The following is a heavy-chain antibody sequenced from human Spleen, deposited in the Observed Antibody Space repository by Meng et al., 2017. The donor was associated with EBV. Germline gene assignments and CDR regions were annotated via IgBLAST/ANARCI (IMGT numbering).Heavy chain of an antibody. D-gene: IGHD3-22*01. CDR3: VGRDSSGYHT. CDR2: ISTTSSYI. V-gene: IGHV3-21*01. CDR1: GSAFSRYT. Sequence: EVQLVESGGGLVKPGGSQSLSCAASGSAFSRYTMNWVRQAPGKGLEWVSSISTTSSYIHYADSVKGRFTISRDNAKNSLYLQMNSLRAEDTAVYYCVGRDSSGYHTWGQGTMVTVSS. J-gene: IGHJ4*02.